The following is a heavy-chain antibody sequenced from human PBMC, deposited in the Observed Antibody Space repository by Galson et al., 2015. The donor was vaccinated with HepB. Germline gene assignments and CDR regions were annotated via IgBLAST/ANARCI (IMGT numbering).Heavy chain of an antibody. CDR2: IIPVLGKP. CDR3: ALLGDAYNLRGAPDY. Sequence: SVKVSCKASGVTFSSYALSWLRQAPGQGLEWMGRIIPVLGKPNYAQRFQGRVTITADESTSTAYMELSSLKSEDTAMYYCALLGDAYNLRGAPDYWGQGTLVTVSS. J-gene: IGHJ4*02. V-gene: IGHV1-69*11. D-gene: IGHD5-24*01. CDR1: GVTFSSYA.